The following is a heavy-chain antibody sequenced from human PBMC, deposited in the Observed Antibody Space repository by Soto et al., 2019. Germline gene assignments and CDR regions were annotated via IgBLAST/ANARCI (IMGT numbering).Heavy chain of an antibody. CDR1: PGSLTSYH. CDR3: ARDMHAGFTHYCDP. V-gene: IGHV4-59*01. CDR2: TAYTGNT. D-gene: IGHD1-26*01. Sequence: PYQTIPLPCFLAPGSLTSYHWRSLPQFPEKGLECIAYTAYTGNTNYNPSLKSRVTISMDTSKNQLSLKLTSMTAADTAVYYCARDMHAGFTHYCDPWGQGTLVTVSS. J-gene: IGHJ5*02.